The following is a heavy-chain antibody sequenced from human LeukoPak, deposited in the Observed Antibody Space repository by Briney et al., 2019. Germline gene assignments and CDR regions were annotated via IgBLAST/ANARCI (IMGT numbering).Heavy chain of an antibody. Sequence: GGSLRLSCAASAFTLSSYEMNWVRQAPGKGLGWVSYISSSGSTIYYADSVKGRFTISRDNAKNSLYLQMNSLRVEDTAVYYCARGVRGVMNYWGQGTLVTVSS. V-gene: IGHV3-48*03. J-gene: IGHJ4*02. CDR2: ISSSGSTI. CDR3: ARGVRGVMNY. CDR1: AFTLSSYE. D-gene: IGHD3-10*02.